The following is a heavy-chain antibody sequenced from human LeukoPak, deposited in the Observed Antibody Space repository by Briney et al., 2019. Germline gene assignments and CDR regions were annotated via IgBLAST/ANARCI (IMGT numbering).Heavy chain of an antibody. CDR3: AREHSSSWPLYFDY. V-gene: IGHV4-4*02. CDR2: IYHSGST. J-gene: IGHJ4*02. CDR1: GGSISSSNW. Sequence: SETLSLTCGVSGGSISSSNWWSWVRQPPGKGLEWIGEIYHSGSTNYNPSLKSRVTISVDKSKNQFSLKLSSVTAADTAVYYCAREHSSSWPLYFDYWGQGTLVTVSS. D-gene: IGHD6-13*01.